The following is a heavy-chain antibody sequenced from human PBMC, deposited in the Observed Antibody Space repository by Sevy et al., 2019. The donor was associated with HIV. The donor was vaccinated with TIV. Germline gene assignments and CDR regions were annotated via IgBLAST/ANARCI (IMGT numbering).Heavy chain of an antibody. Sequence: SETLSLTCTVSGGSISSSETYWSWIRQSPGGGLEWIGYIHYTGGTYYNPFLRDRVAMSVDTSERQLSLRLSLLTAADTAVYFCASKRGYNQGPFDYWGQGTLVTVSS. V-gene: IGHV4-30-4*08. CDR1: GGSISSSETY. J-gene: IGHJ4*02. CDR2: IHYTGGT. D-gene: IGHD5-12*01. CDR3: ASKRGYNQGPFDY.